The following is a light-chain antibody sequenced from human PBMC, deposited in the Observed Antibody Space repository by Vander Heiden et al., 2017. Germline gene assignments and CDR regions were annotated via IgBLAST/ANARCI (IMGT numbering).Light chain of an antibody. CDR1: QAIGTH. CDR2: DAS. CDR3: QQSFNSPRT. V-gene: IGKV1-39*01. J-gene: IGKJ1*01. Sequence: DIQMTQSPSSLSASVGDRTTITCRASQAIGTHVNWYHHKPGKVPKLLIHDASTLQFGVPSTFSGSGSGTEFTLTISSLQPEDFATYYCQQSFNSPRTFGQGTKVDIK.